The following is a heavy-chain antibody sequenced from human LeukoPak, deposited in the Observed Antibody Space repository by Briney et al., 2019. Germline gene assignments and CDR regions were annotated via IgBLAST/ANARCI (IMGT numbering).Heavy chain of an antibody. CDR2: IYYSGST. V-gene: IGHV4-59*12. D-gene: IGHD6-13*01. CDR1: GGSISSFY. Sequence: PSETLSLTCTVPGGSISSFYWSWIRQPPGKGLEWIGYIYYSGSTNYNPSLKSRVTISVDTSKNQFSLKLSSVTAADTAVYYCARDYGRGIAAAGSIGYWGQGTLVTVSS. J-gene: IGHJ4*02. CDR3: ARDYGRGIAAAGSIGY.